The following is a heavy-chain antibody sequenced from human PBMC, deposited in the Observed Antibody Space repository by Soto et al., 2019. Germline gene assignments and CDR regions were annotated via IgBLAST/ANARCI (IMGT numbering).Heavy chain of an antibody. V-gene: IGHV3-21*01. J-gene: IGHJ5*02. D-gene: IGHD1-7*01. CDR1: GFTFSSYS. Sequence: GGSLRLSCAASGFTFSSYSMNWVRQAPGKGLEWVSSISSSSSYIYYADSVKGRFTISRDNAKNSLYLQMNSLRAEDTAVYYSASPFILTGTTTWGQGTLVTVSS. CDR3: ASPFILTGTTT. CDR2: ISSSSSYI.